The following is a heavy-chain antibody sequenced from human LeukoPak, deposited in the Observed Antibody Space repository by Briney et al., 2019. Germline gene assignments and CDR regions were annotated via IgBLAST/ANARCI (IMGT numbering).Heavy chain of an antibody. CDR2: IYYSGST. D-gene: IGHD3-10*01. Sequence: PSETLSLTCTVSGGSISSYYWSWIRQPPGKGLEWIGYIYYSGSTNYNPSLKSRVTISVDTSKNQFSLKLSSVTAADTAVYYCARDGSGSYYKGGFDYWGQGTLVTVSS. CDR1: GGSISSYY. V-gene: IGHV4-59*12. CDR3: ARDGSGSYYKGGFDY. J-gene: IGHJ4*02.